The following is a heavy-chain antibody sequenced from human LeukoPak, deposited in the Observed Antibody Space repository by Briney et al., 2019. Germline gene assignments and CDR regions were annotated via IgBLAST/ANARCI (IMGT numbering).Heavy chain of an antibody. D-gene: IGHD6-19*01. Sequence: PSETLSLTCTVSGGSISSYYWSWTRQPPGKGLEWIGYIYYSGSTNYNPSLKSRVTISVDTSKNQFSLKLSSVTAADTAVYYCARGGGWYDYDYYYYYMDVWGKGTTVTVSS. CDR2: IYYSGST. V-gene: IGHV4-59*01. CDR3: ARGGGWYDYDYYYYYMDV. J-gene: IGHJ6*03. CDR1: GGSISSYY.